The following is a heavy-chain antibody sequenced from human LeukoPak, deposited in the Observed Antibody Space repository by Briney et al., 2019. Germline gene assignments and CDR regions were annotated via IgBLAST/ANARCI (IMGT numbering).Heavy chain of an antibody. CDR1: GGSISSGGYY. Sequence: PSETLSLTCTVSGGSISSGGYYWSWIRQPPGKGLEWIGEINHSGSTNYNPSLKSRVTISVDTSKNQFSLKLSSVTAADTAVYYCARGRGRWYPETFDYWGQGTLVTVSS. CDR3: ARGRGRWYPETFDY. D-gene: IGHD4-23*01. CDR2: INHSGST. J-gene: IGHJ4*02. V-gene: IGHV4-39*07.